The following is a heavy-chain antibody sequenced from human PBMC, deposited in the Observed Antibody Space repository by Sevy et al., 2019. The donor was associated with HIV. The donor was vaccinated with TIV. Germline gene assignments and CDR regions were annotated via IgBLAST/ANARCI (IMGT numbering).Heavy chain of an antibody. CDR1: GFTFSSYW. CDR3: ARDMEAVGISYYFDY. V-gene: IGHV3-7*01. Sequence: GGSLRLSCAASGFTFSSYWMSWVRQAPGKGLEWVANIKQDGSEKYYVDSVKGRFTISRDNAKNSLYLQMNSLRAEDTAVYYCARDMEAVGISYYFDYWGQGTLVTVSS. J-gene: IGHJ4*02. CDR2: IKQDGSEK. D-gene: IGHD6-19*01.